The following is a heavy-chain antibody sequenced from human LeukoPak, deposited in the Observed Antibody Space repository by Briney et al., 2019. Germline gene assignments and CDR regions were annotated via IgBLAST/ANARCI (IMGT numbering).Heavy chain of an antibody. CDR2: INWDGHST. CDR1: GFIFDDYG. D-gene: IGHD4/OR15-4a*01. J-gene: IGHJ4*02. CDR3: VRDLRTDYAFDS. Sequence: GGSLRLSCAASGFIFDDYGMTWVRQGPGKGLEWVSGINWDGHSTGYADSVRGRFTISRGNAKSTLYLQMNSLRPEDTALYYCVRDLRTDYAFDSWGQGTLVTVSS. V-gene: IGHV3-20*04.